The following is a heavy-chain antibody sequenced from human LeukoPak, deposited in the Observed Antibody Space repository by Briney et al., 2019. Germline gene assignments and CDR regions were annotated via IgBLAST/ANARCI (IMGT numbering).Heavy chain of an antibody. J-gene: IGHJ4*02. D-gene: IGHD6-25*01. CDR2: IRRDGSHK. CDR3: AKSSIMFAAGRLGSIDF. Sequence: GGSLRLSCAASGFAFNDFAMYWVRQAPGKGLDWVALIRRDGSHKYYAHSIKGRFTISRDNSKNTLYLQMSSLRAEDTAVYYCAKSSIMFAAGRLGSIDFWGQGTLVNVSS. V-gene: IGHV3-30*02. CDR1: GFAFNDFA.